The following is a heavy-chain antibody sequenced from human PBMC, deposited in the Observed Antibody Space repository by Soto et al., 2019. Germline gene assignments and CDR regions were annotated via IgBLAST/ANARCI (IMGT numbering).Heavy chain of an antibody. Sequence: QVQLQESGPGLVRPSETLSLTCTVSGGSISSDSWTWIRQPPGKAMEWIGYIYDYGSSYYSPSRESRVAFSVDTSKNQFSLRLTSVTAADTAMYYCARVRTILDLYYYYMDVWGRGTTVTVSS. V-gene: IGHV4-59*08. J-gene: IGHJ6*03. CDR2: IYDYGSS. D-gene: IGHD2-2*01. CDR1: GGSISSDS. CDR3: ARVRTILDLYYYYMDV.